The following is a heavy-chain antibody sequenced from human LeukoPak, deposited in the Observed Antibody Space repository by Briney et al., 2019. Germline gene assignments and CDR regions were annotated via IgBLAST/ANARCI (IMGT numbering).Heavy chain of an antibody. V-gene: IGHV4-38-2*02. Sequence: SETLSLTCTVSGYSISSGYYWGWIRPPPGKGLEWIGMIYHRGSTYYNPSLKRRVTRSGERTKNNFSLKGSSVPAADTAVYFCARAYRSSWYANWFDPWGQGTLVTVSS. D-gene: IGHD6-13*01. CDR1: GYSISSGYY. J-gene: IGHJ5*02. CDR2: IYHRGST. CDR3: ARAYRSSWYANWFDP.